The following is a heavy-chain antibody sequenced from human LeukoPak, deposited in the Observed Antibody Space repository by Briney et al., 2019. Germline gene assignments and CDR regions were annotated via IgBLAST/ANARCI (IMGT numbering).Heavy chain of an antibody. D-gene: IGHD2-2*01. CDR2: ISSSSSTI. Sequence: PGGSLRLSCAASGFTFSSYSMNWVRQAPGKGLEWVSYISSSSSTIYYADSVKGRFTISRDNAKNSLYLQMNSLRAEDTAVYYCARRNHIVVVPAATPYYYYYMDVWGKGTTVTISS. J-gene: IGHJ6*03. V-gene: IGHV3-48*04. CDR1: GFTFSSYS. CDR3: ARRNHIVVVPAATPYYYYYMDV.